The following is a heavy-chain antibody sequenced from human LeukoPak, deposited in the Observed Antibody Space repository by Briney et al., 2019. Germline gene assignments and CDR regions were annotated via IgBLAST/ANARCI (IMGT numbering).Heavy chain of an antibody. V-gene: IGHV1-69*05. Sequence: SVKVSCKASGGTFSSYAISWVRQAPGQGLEWMGGIIPIFGTANYAQKFQGRVTMTTDTSTSTAYMELRSLRSDDTAVYYCARAMVAALDYWGQGTLVTVSS. D-gene: IGHD2-15*01. J-gene: IGHJ4*02. CDR1: GGTFSSYA. CDR2: IIPIFGTA. CDR3: ARAMVAALDY.